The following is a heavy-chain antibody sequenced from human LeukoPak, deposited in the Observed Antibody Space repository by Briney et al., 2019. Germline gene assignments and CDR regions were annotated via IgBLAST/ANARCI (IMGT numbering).Heavy chain of an antibody. D-gene: IGHD6-13*01. J-gene: IGHJ5*02. V-gene: IGHV1-3*01. CDR3: ARMSSGVSSWYSVLNWFDP. CDR1: GYTFTSYA. CDR2: INAGNGNT. Sequence: GASVKVSCKASGYTFTSYAMHWVRQAPGQRLEWMGWINAGNGNTKYSQKFQGRVTITRDTSASTAYMELSSLRSEDTAVYYCARMSSGVSSWYSVLNWFDPWGQGTLVTVSS.